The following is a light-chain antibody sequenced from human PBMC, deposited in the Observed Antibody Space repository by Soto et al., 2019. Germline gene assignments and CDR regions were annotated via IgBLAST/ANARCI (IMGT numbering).Light chain of an antibody. CDR2: DVS. CDR1: SSGVGGYNY. Sequence: QSALTHPASVSASPGQAITISCTGSSSGVGGYNYVSWFQQHPGKAPKLLIYDVSNRPSGVSNRFSGSKSGNTASLTISGLQAEDEADYYCSSYTTTSTSYVFGTGTKVTVL. J-gene: IGLJ1*01. V-gene: IGLV2-14*03. CDR3: SSYTTTSTSYV.